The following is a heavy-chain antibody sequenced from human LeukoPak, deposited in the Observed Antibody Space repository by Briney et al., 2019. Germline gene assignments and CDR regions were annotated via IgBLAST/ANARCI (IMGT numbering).Heavy chain of an antibody. V-gene: IGHV1-3*01. CDR2: INAGNGNT. Sequence: ASVKVSCKASGYTSTSYAMHWVRQAPGQRLEWMGWINAGNGNTKYSQKFQGRVTITRDTSASTAYMELSSLRSEDTAVYYCARDRRRTEQLVFLNWFDPWGQGTLVTVSS. CDR1: GYTSTSYA. CDR3: ARDRRRTEQLVFLNWFDP. D-gene: IGHD6-13*01. J-gene: IGHJ5*02.